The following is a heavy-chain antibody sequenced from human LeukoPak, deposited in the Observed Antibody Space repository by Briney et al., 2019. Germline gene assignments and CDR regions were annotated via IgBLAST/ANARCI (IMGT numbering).Heavy chain of an antibody. CDR3: ARAALPARFDP. J-gene: IGHJ5*02. D-gene: IGHD2-2*01. CDR1: GGAISSYY. CDR2: IYYSGST. V-gene: IGHV4-59*01. Sequence: SETLSGTCTVSGGAISSYYWSWIRQPPGKGLEWIGYIYYSGSTNYNPSLKSRVTISVDTSKNQFSLKLSSVTAADTAVYYCARAALPARFDPWGQGTLVTVSS.